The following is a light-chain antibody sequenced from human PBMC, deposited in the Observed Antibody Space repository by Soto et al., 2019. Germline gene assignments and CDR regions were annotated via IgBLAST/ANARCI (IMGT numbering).Light chain of an antibody. CDR2: GAS. CDR1: HSVYSR. J-gene: IGKJ4*01. Sequence: EIVMTQSPATLSVSPGERATLSCRASHSVYSRLAWYQQKPGQAPRLLIYGASTRATGLPARFSGSGSGTEFTLTISSLQSEDFAVYYCQHYTNWPLTSGGGTKVEIK. V-gene: IGKV3-15*01. CDR3: QHYTNWPLT.